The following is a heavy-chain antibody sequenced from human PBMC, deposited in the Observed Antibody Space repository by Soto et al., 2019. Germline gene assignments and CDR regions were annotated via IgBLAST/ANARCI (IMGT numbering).Heavy chain of an antibody. V-gene: IGHV3-30*18. D-gene: IGHD6-13*01. Sequence: GSLRLSCAASGFTFSSYGMHWVRQAPGKGLEWVAVISYDGSNKYYADSVKGRFTIPRDNSKNTLYLQMNSLRAEDTAVYYCAKDGSPYSSSWYTHYYYYYGMDVWGQGTTVTVSS. J-gene: IGHJ6*02. CDR3: AKDGSPYSSSWYTHYYYYYGMDV. CDR2: ISYDGSNK. CDR1: GFTFSSYG.